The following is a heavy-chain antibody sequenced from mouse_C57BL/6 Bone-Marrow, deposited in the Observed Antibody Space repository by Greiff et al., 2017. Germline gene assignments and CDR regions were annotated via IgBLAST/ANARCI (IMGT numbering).Heavy chain of an antibody. Sequence: EVKVVESGGGLVQPGGSMKLSCVASGFTFSNYWMNWVRQSPEKGLEWVAQIRLKSDNYATHYAESVKGRFTISRDDSKSSVYLQMNNLRAEDTGIYYCTPDYYGSSYFYWGQGTTLTVSS. CDR3: TPDYYGSSYFY. V-gene: IGHV6-3*01. D-gene: IGHD1-1*01. J-gene: IGHJ2*01. CDR2: IRLKSDNYAT. CDR1: GFTFSNYW.